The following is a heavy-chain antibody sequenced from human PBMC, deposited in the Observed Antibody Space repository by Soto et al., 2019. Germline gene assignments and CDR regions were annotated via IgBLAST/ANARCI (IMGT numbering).Heavy chain of an antibody. CDR1: GFTFSDYY. V-gene: IGHV3-11*06. D-gene: IGHD4-17*01. CDR2: ISSSSSYT. CDR3: ARGAPRPLRGDFDY. Sequence: QVQLVESGGGLVKPGGSLRLSCAASGFTFSDYYMSWIRQAPGKGLEWVSYISSSSSYTNYADFVKGRFTVSRDNAKNSLYPEMNSLSAEDAVVYYCARGAPRPLRGDFDYWGQGTLVSVSS. J-gene: IGHJ4*02.